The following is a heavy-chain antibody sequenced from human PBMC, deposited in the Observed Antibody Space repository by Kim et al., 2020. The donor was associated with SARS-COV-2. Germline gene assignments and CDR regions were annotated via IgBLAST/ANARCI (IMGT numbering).Heavy chain of an antibody. CDR2: TYYRPKWYT. Sequence: SQTLSLTCAISGDIVSSNSAAWNWIRQSPSRGLEWLGRTYYRPKWYTDSAGSVKSRITINADTSQNQFSLPLNSVSPEDTAVYYCARDTPGQKAYDIWGQGTMVTVSS. V-gene: IGHV6-1*01. J-gene: IGHJ3*02. CDR3: ARDTPGQKAYDI. CDR1: GDIVSSNSAA.